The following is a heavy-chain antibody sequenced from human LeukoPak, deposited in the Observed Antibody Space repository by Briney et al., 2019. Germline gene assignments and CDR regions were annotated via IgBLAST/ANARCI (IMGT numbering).Heavy chain of an antibody. V-gene: IGHV4-39*01. CDR1: GGSISTSNYY. J-gene: IGHJ4*02. D-gene: IGHD1-7*01. CDR3: ARLITGTMLDY. Sequence: SETLSLTCIVSGGSISTSNYYWGWLRQPPGKGLEWIGSIYYSGSTYYHPSLKSRVTISADTSKNQFSLQLNSVTAADTAVYNCARLITGTMLDYWGQGILVTVSS. CDR2: IYYSGST.